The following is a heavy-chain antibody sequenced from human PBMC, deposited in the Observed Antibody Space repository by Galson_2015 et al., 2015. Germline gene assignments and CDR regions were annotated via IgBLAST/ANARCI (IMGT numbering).Heavy chain of an antibody. Sequence: SLRLSCAASGYTFSSYVMSWVRQAPGKGLEWVSSVIKSGGNTYHADSVKGRSTISRDNSKNTLYLQMTSLRAEDTAVYYCAKGGCSSANCEMPFDIWGQGTVVTVSS. CDR3: AKGGCSSANCEMPFDI. CDR2: VIKSGGNT. V-gene: IGHV3-23*01. CDR1: GYTFSSYV. J-gene: IGHJ3*02. D-gene: IGHD2-2*01.